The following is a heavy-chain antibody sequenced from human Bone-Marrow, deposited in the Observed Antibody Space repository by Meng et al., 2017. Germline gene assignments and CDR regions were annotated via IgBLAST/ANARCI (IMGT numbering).Heavy chain of an antibody. D-gene: IGHD4-17*01. J-gene: IGHJ2*01. CDR1: GGSISSGIHY. V-gene: IGHV4-31*03. CDR3: ASLYGDSSVWYLDL. CDR2: IYYSGST. Sequence: QAPIKQWGPAMVKPSKTSSPPSHVWGGSISSGIHYGGWIRQHPGKGLEYTGYIYYSGSTYYNPSLKSRVIISVDTTKNQFSLRLNSVPAADTAVYYCASLYGDSSVWYLDLWGRGTLVTVSS.